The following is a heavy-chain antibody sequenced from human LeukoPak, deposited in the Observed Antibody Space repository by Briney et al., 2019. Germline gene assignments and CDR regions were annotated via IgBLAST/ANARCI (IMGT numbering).Heavy chain of an antibody. D-gene: IGHD1-14*01. CDR2: ISDSGGSI. Sequence: GGSLRLSCEVSGFTFTTFEMNWVRQAPGKGLEWVSYISDSGGSIYYSDSVEGRFTISRDNARSSLFLQMNSLSAEDTAVYYCARVLEPRHYYYYAMDVWGQGTTVTVSS. J-gene: IGHJ6*02. V-gene: IGHV3-48*03. CDR3: ARVLEPRHYYYYAMDV. CDR1: GFTFTTFE.